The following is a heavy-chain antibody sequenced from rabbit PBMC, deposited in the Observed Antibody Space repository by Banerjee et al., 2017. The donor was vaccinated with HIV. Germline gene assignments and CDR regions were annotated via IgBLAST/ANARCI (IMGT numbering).Heavy chain of an antibody. CDR2: IYPDYITT. J-gene: IGHJ3*01. Sequence: QSLEESGGDLVKPGASLTLTCTASGFSFSSSYYMCWVRQAPGKGLQWIAYIYPDYITTDYATWVNGRFTISLDNAQNTVFLQVTSLTAADTATYFCARNIRYYSSGWDLWGQGTLVTVS. V-gene: IGHV1S40*01. D-gene: IGHD4-1*01. CDR1: GFSFSSSYY. CDR3: ARNIRYYSSGWDL.